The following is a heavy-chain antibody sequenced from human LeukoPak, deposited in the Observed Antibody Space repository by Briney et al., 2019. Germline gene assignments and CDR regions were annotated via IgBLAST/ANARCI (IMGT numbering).Heavy chain of an antibody. CDR2: IYYSGNT. D-gene: IGHD3/OR15-3a*01. V-gene: IGHV4-39*01. CDR3: ARQTGSGLFILP. CDR1: GVSISSSNSY. Sequence: SETLSPSCTVSGVSISSSNSYWGWIRQPPGKGLEWIGSIYYSGNTYYNASLKSQVSISIDTSKNQFSLRLTSVTAADTAVYYCARQTGSGLFILPGGQGTLVTVSS. J-gene: IGHJ4*02.